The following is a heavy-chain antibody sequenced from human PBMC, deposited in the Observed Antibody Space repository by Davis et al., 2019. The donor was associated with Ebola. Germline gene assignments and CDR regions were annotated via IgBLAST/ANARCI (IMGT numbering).Heavy chain of an antibody. Sequence: PGGSLRLSCGASGFTFSTYWMHWVGQTPGKGLVWVSHIKRERNKADYADSVKGRFTISRDNAENILYLQMNSLRVEDSGVYYCARNFDLWGRGTLVTVSS. CDR2: IKRERNKA. J-gene: IGHJ2*01. CDR3: ARNFDL. V-gene: IGHV3-74*01. CDR1: GFTFSTYW.